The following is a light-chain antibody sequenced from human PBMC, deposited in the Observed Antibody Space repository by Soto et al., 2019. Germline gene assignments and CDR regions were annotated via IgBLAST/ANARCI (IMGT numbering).Light chain of an antibody. V-gene: IGKV3-20*01. CDR3: QQYGSSGT. J-gene: IGKJ1*01. CDR2: GAS. Sequence: EIVLTQSPGTLSLSPGERATLSCRASQSVTSNYLAWYQQTPGQAPRLLIFGASIRATGIPDRFSGSGSGTDFTLTISRLEPEDSAVYYCQQYGSSGTFGQGTKVDIK. CDR1: QSVTSNY.